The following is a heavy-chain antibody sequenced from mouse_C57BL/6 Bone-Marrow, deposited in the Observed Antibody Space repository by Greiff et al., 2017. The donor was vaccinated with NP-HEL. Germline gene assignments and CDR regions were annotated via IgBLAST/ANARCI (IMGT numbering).Heavy chain of an antibody. CDR2: IWSGGST. V-gene: IGHV2-2*01. J-gene: IGHJ4*01. CDR1: GFSLTSYG. Sequence: QVQLQQSGPGLVQPSQSLSITCTVSGFSLTSYGVHWVRQSPGKGLEWLGVIWSGGSTDYNAAFISRLSISKDNSKSQVFFKMNSLQADDTAIYYCASRHYYGSDAMDYWGQGTSVTVSS. CDR3: ASRHYYGSDAMDY. D-gene: IGHD1-1*01.